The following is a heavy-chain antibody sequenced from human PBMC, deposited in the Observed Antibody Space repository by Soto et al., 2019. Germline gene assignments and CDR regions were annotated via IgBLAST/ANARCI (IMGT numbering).Heavy chain of an antibody. CDR1: GLTLSNYA. CDR2: ISYDGGTK. Sequence: GSLRLSCAASGLTLSNYAMNWVRQAPGKGLEWVAVISYDGGTKYYADSVKGRFTISRDNSKNTLSLQMNSLRVDDTALYYCARDTGSWYFDYWGQGTQVTVSS. D-gene: IGHD1-26*01. CDR3: ARDTGSWYFDY. V-gene: IGHV3-30-3*01. J-gene: IGHJ4*02.